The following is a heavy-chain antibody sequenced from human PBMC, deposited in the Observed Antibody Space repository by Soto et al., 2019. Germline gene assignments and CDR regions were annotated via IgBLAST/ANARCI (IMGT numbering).Heavy chain of an antibody. CDR3: ARLGGSWSPHFVDY. CDR1: GGSISSYY. V-gene: IGHV4-59*01. Sequence: PWETLALTYTVSGGSISSYYWSLIRPPPGKGLEWIGYIYYSGSTNYNPSLKSRVTISVDTSKNQFSLKLSSVTAADTAVYYCARLGGSWSPHFVDYWGQGTLVTGSS. CDR2: IYYSGST. J-gene: IGHJ4*02. D-gene: IGHD6-13*01.